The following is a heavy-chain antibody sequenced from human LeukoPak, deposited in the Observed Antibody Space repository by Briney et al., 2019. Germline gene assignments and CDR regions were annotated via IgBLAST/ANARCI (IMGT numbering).Heavy chain of an antibody. J-gene: IGHJ6*02. CDR2: IYYSGST. Sequence: SETLSLTCTVSGVFVSSYYWSWIRQPPGKGLEWIGYIYYSGSTNYNPSLKSRVTISVDTSKNQFFLKLSSVTAADTAVYYCARSYNFGSGSFYRRRYYGMDVWGQGTKVTVSS. D-gene: IGHD3-10*01. V-gene: IGHV4-59*08. CDR3: ARSYNFGSGSFYRRRYYGMDV. CDR1: GVFVSSYY.